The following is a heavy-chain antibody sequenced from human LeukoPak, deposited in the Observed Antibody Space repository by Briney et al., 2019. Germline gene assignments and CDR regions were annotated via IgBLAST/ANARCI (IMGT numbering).Heavy chain of an antibody. D-gene: IGHD3-10*01. CDR3: AREGTLVRGVNYGMDV. CDR2: IYYSGST. Sequence: PSETLSLTCTVSGGSISTYSRNWIRQPPGKGLEWIGYIYYSGSTNYNPSLKSRVTISVDTSKNQFSLKLTSVTAADTAVYYCAREGTLVRGVNYGMDVWGQGTAVTVSS. CDR1: GGSISTYS. V-gene: IGHV4-59*01. J-gene: IGHJ6*02.